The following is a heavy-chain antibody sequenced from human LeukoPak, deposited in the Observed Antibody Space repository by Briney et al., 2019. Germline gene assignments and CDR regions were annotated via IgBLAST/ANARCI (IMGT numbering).Heavy chain of an antibody. D-gene: IGHD4-17*01. Sequence: ASVKVSCKASGYTFNDYYMHWLRQAPGQGLEWMGRINPNSGGTNSAQKLQGRVTMTRDTSISTAYMELRSLRSDDTAVYYCARSYGDYGNYYYYMDDWGKGTTVTVSS. V-gene: IGHV1-2*06. CDR1: GYTFNDYY. CDR2: INPNSGGT. J-gene: IGHJ6*03. CDR3: ARSYGDYGNYYYYMDD.